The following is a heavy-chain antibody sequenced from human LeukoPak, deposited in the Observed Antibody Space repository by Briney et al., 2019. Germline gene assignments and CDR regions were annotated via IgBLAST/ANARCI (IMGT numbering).Heavy chain of an antibody. CDR3: ARDLFSRRIDY. Sequence: GGSLRLSCAASGFTFSSYGMHWVRQAPGKGLEWVAVIWYDGSNKYYADSVKGRFTISRDNSKNTLYLQMNSLRAEDTALYYCARDLFSRRIDYWGQGTLVTVSS. V-gene: IGHV3-33*01. CDR2: IWYDGSNK. J-gene: IGHJ4*02. CDR1: GFTFSSYG. D-gene: IGHD3-9*01.